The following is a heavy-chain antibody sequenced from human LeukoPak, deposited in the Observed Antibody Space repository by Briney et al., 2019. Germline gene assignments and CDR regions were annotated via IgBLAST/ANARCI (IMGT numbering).Heavy chain of an antibody. Sequence: AGGSLRLSCGVSVLTFCRYGMQWVREAPGKGLEWVADISYDGSNKYYADSVKGRFTISRDNSKNTLYLQMNSLRAEDTAVYYCAKDLGGEVWGQGTLVTVSS. CDR2: ISYDGSNK. CDR1: VLTFCRYG. CDR3: AKDLGGEV. J-gene: IGHJ4*02. V-gene: IGHV3-30*18. D-gene: IGHD3-16*01.